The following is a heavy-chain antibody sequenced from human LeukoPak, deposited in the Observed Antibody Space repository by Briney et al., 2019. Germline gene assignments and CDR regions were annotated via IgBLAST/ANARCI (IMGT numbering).Heavy chain of an antibody. D-gene: IGHD4-11*01. J-gene: IGHJ4*02. V-gene: IGHV3-7*03. CDR3: AKGTYSNYVPIDY. CDR1: GFTFSSYW. CDR2: IKQDGSEK. Sequence: GGSLRLSCAASGFTFSSYWMNWVRQAPGKGLEWVANIKQDGSEKYYVDSVKGRFTISRDNSKNTLYLQMNSLRAEDTAVYYCAKGTYSNYVPIDYWGQGTLVTVSS.